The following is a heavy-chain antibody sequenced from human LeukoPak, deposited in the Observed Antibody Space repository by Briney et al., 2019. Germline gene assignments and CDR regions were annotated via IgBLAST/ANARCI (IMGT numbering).Heavy chain of an antibody. Sequence: HPGGSLRLSCAASGFTFSNYAMSWVRQAPGKGLEWVSNISGSDGSTHYADSVKGRFTISRDNSKNTVYLQMNSLRADDTAVYYCSTSRTPLMGYFHHWGQGTLVTVSS. V-gene: IGHV3-23*01. CDR1: GFTFSNYA. CDR2: ISGSDGST. J-gene: IGHJ1*01. CDR3: STSRTPLMGYFHH. D-gene: IGHD1-14*01.